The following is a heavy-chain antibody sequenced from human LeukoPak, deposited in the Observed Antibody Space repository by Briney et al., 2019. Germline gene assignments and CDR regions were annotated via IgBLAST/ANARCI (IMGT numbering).Heavy chain of an antibody. CDR3: ARTGDYYDSSGYSHYFDY. J-gene: IGHJ4*02. V-gene: IGHV6-1*01. CDR2: TYYRSKWYN. D-gene: IGHD3-22*01. CDR1: GDSVSSNSAA. Sequence: SQTLSLTFAISGDSVSSNSAAWNWIRQSPSRGLEWLGRTYYRSKWYNDYAVSVKSRITINPDTSKNQFSLQLNSVTPEDTAVYYCARTGDYYDSSGYSHYFDYWGQGTLVTVSS.